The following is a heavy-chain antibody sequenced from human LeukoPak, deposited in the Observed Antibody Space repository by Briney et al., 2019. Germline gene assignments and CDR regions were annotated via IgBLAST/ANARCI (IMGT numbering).Heavy chain of an antibody. V-gene: IGHV3-30*18. D-gene: IGHD2-8*01. CDR1: GFTLSGYW. CDR3: AKAPPMALGIDY. Sequence: GGSLRLSCEASGFTLSGYWMSWVRRAPGKGLEWVAVISYDGSNKYYADSVKGRFTISRDNSKNTLYLQMNSLRAEDTAVYYCAKAPPMALGIDYWGQGTLVTVSS. CDR2: ISYDGSNK. J-gene: IGHJ4*02.